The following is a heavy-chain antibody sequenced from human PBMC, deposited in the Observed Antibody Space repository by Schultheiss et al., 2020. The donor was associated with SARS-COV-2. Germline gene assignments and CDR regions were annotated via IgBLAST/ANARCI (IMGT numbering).Heavy chain of an antibody. J-gene: IGHJ3*02. CDR1: GFTVSSNY. CDR3: ARLELRWGGAIDI. D-gene: IGHD1-7*01. V-gene: IGHV3-53*01. CDR2: IYSGGST. Sequence: GGSLRLSCAASGFTVSSNYMSWVRQAPGKGLEWVSVIYSGGSTYYADSVKGRFTISRDNSKNTLYLQMNSLRAEDTAVYYCARLELRWGGAIDIWGQGTMVTVSS.